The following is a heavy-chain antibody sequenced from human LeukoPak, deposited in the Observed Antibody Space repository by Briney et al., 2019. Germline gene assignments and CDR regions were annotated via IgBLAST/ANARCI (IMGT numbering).Heavy chain of an antibody. D-gene: IGHD3-3*01. CDR1: GDSIRSSSYY. V-gene: IGHV4-39*07. CDR2: VYYTGST. Sequence: PSETLSLTCSASGDSIRSSSYYWGWIRQPPGGGLEWIGAVYYTGSTNYNPSLKSRVTISVDTSKNQFSLKLSSVTAADTAVYYCARENLFGVVIMGFDPWGQGTLVTVSS. J-gene: IGHJ5*02. CDR3: ARENLFGVVIMGFDP.